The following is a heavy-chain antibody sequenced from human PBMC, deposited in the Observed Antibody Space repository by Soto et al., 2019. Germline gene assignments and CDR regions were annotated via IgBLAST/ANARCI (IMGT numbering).Heavy chain of an antibody. V-gene: IGHV2-5*02. CDR1: GFSLTGSGGG. CDR2: IYWDDDK. J-gene: IGHJ4*02. D-gene: IGHD3-3*01. Sequence: QITLKESGPTLVKPTQTLTLTCTFSGFSLTGSGGGVGWIRQPPGKALEWLALIYWDDDKRYSPSLKSRLTITKDTSKNQVALTMTNMDPVDTATYYCARFLWSDTSLYYFDYWGQGTLVTVSS. CDR3: ARFLWSDTSLYYFDY.